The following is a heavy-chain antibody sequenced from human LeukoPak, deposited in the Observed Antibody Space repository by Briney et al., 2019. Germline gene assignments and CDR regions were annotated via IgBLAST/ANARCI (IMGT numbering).Heavy chain of an antibody. CDR1: GFTFSTYE. Sequence: GGSLRLSCAASGFTFSTYEMNWVRQAPGRGLEWVSYISSSGSTIHYAHSVKGRFTVSRDNAKNSLYLQMNSLRAEDTAVYYCARDTRYSYGSGSYTMSDYWGQGTLVTVSS. V-gene: IGHV3-48*03. J-gene: IGHJ4*02. CDR3: ARDTRYSYGSGSYTMSDY. CDR2: ISSSGSTI. D-gene: IGHD3-10*01.